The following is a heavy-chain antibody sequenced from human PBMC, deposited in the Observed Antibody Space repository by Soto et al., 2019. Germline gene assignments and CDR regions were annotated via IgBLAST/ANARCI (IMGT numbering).Heavy chain of an antibody. V-gene: IGHV1-18*04. CDR2: INGYNGNT. J-gene: IGHJ6*03. Sequence: QGQLVQSGAEVKKPGASVKVSCKASGYTFTSFGISWVRQTPGEGLELMGWINGYNGNTKYAQKFQGRVTMTTDTSTSTAYMELGSRRSDDTAVYYCAKEVSAWYTYFMDVWGKGTTVNVSS. CDR1: GYTFTSFG. D-gene: IGHD6-13*01. CDR3: AKEVSAWYTYFMDV.